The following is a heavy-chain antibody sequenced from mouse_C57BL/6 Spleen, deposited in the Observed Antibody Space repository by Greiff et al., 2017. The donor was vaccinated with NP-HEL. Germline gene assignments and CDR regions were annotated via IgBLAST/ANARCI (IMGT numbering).Heavy chain of an antibody. CDR2: INPNNGGT. CDR1: GYTFTDYN. CDR3: ARDTDNYYYGSSYAMDY. V-gene: IGHV1-22*01. D-gene: IGHD1-1*01. Sequence: VQLQQSGPELVKPGASVKMSCKASGYTFTDYNMPWVKQSHGKSLEWIGYINPNNGGTSYNQKFKGKATLTVNKSSSTAYMELRSLTSEDSAVYYCARDTDNYYYGSSYAMDYWGKGTSVTVSS. J-gene: IGHJ4*01.